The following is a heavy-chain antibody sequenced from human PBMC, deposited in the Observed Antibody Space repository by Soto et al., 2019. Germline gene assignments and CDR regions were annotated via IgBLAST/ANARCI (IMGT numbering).Heavy chain of an antibody. J-gene: IGHJ4*02. CDR2: IYYSGST. V-gene: IGHV4-59*01. CDR1: GGSISSYY. Sequence: SETLSLTCAVSGGSISSYYWSWIRQPPGKGLEWIGYIYYSGSTNYNPSLKSRVTISVDTSKNQFSLKLSSVTAADTAVYYCARRWGPTFDFWGQGTLVTVSS. CDR3: ARRWGPTFDF. D-gene: IGHD1-26*01.